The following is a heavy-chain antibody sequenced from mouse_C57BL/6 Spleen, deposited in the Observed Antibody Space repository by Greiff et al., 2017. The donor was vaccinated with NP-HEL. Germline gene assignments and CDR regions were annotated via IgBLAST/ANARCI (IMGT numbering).Heavy chain of an antibody. D-gene: IGHD2-14*01. V-gene: IGHV1-15*01. Sequence: VQLQQSGAELVRPGASVTLSCKASGYTFTDYEMHWVKQTPVHGLEWIGAIDPETGGTAYNQKFKGKAILTADKSSSTAYMELRSLTSEDSAVYYCTRYYRYAMDYGGQGTSVTVSS. J-gene: IGHJ4*01. CDR2: IDPETGGT. CDR3: TRYYRYAMDY. CDR1: GYTFTDYE.